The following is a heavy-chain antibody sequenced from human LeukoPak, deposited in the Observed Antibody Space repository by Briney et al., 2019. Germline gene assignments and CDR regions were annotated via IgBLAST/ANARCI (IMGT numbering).Heavy chain of an antibody. CDR3: ARDHNWGFDF. J-gene: IGHJ4*02. CDR1: GFILSPYA. D-gene: IGHD7-27*01. Sequence: GGSLRLSCAASGFILSPYAMNWVRQAPGRGLEWVSYISSTYDIYYSDSVRGRFTISRDNAKNSVYLQMNSLRDEDTAVYYCARDHNWGFDFWGQGTLVAVSS. V-gene: IGHV3-48*02. CDR2: ISSTYDI.